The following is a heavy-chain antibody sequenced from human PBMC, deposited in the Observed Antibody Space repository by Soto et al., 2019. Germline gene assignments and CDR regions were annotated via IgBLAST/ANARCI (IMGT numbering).Heavy chain of an antibody. V-gene: IGHV3-7*01. CDR2: IKEDGSEK. CDR1: GFTFRSYR. D-gene: IGHD3-3*01. CDR3: VRVRDFWSGSHSDFYYMDV. Sequence: EVQLMESGGGLVQPGGSLRLSCAASGFTFRSYRMSWVRQAPGKGLEWAANIKEDGSEKNYGGSVKGRFTISRDNAQKSLYLQMNSLRVEDTAVYYCVRVRDFWSGSHSDFYYMDVWGKGTTVTVSS. J-gene: IGHJ6*03.